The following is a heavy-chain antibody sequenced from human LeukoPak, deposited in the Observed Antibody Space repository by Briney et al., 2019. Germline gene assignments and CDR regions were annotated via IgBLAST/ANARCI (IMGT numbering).Heavy chain of an antibody. D-gene: IGHD3-3*01. Sequence: SETLSLTCAVYGVSFSGYYWRWVRQPPGKGLEWMGEINHNGSTKYNPSLKRRFTIAVDTSKNPFSLKLSSVTAADTAVYYCARGLGVLRFLQWAARVVYFDYCGQGTLVTVSS. CDR2: INHNGST. J-gene: IGHJ4*02. CDR1: GVSFSGYY. V-gene: IGHV4-34*01. CDR3: ARGLGVLRFLQWAARVVYFDY.